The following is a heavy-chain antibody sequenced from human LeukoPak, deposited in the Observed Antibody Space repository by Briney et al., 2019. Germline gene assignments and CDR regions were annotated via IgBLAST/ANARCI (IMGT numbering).Heavy chain of an antibody. V-gene: IGHV5-51*01. CDR1: GYSFTSYW. J-gene: IGHJ4*02. CDR3: ARPVGTTPYYFDY. D-gene: IGHD1-26*01. Sequence: GESLQISCKGSGYSFTSYWIGWVRQMPGKGLEWMGIIYPDDSDTRYSPSFQGQVTISAGKSISTAYLQWSSLKASDTAMYYCARPVGTTPYYFDYWGQGTLVTVSS. CDR2: IYPDDSDT.